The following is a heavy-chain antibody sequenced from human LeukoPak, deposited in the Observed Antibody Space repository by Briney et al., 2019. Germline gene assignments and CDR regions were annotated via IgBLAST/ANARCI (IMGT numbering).Heavy chain of an antibody. V-gene: IGHV4-39*07. CDR3: ARKAPATPYFDY. D-gene: IGHD2-15*01. J-gene: IGHJ4*02. CDR2: IYYSGST. Sequence: NPSETLSLTCTVSGGSISSYYWSWIRQPPGKGLEWIGSIYYSGSTYYNPSLKSRVTISVDTSKNQFSLKLSSVTAADTAVYYCARKAPATPYFDYWGQGTLVTVSS. CDR1: GGSISSYY.